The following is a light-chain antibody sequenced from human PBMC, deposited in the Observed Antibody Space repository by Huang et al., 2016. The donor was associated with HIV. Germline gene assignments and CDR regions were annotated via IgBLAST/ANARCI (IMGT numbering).Light chain of an antibody. V-gene: IGKV1-39*01. CDR1: QSLAGY. CDR2: GVS. CDR3: QQSYSTLIT. Sequence: IQMTQSPSSLSASVGDRVTITCRASQSLAGYLNWYQQKPGKPPKLLISGVSTLHTGVPPRFSGSGSGTDYTLIINNLQPDDFATYFCQQSYSTLITFGQGSRL. J-gene: IGKJ5*01.